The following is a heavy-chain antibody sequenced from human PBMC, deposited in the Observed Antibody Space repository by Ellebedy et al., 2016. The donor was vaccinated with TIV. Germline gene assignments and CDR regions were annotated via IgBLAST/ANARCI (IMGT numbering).Heavy chain of an antibody. V-gene: IGHV3-23*01. Sequence: GGSLRLSXAASGFTFSSYAMSWVRQAPGKGLEWVSAISGSGGSTYYADSVKGRFTISRDNSKNTLYLQMNSLRAEDTAVYYCATIIVATTVDTAMPNGYWGQGTLVTVSS. CDR2: ISGSGGST. D-gene: IGHD5-18*01. CDR1: GFTFSSYA. J-gene: IGHJ4*02. CDR3: ATIIVATTVDTAMPNGY.